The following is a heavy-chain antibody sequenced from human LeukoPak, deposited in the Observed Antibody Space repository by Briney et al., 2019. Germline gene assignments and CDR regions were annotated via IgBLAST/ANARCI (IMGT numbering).Heavy chain of an antibody. Sequence: PGRSLRLSCAASGFNFNNYGMHWVRQAPGKGLEWVAVVWYDVNNKYYADSVKGRFTISRDNSKNTLYLQMNSLRVEDTAVYYCAKACLSGCSYGCFGSWGQGTLVTVSS. V-gene: IGHV3-33*06. CDR3: AKACLSGCSYGCFGS. CDR2: VWYDVNNK. J-gene: IGHJ5*01. CDR1: GFNFNNYG. D-gene: IGHD5-18*01.